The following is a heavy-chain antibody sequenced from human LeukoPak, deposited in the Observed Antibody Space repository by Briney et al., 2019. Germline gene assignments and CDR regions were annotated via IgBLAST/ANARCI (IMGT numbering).Heavy chain of an antibody. Sequence: GSLLLSCAASGFTFSSYSMNWVRPAPGKGLEWVSYINSVSSTIYYADSVKGRFTISRDNAKNSLYLQMNSLRAEDTAVYYCARDFGARGWFDYWGQGTLVTVSS. CDR2: INSVSSTI. CDR3: ARDFGARGWFDY. CDR1: GFTFSSYS. V-gene: IGHV3-48*01. J-gene: IGHJ4*02. D-gene: IGHD6-19*01.